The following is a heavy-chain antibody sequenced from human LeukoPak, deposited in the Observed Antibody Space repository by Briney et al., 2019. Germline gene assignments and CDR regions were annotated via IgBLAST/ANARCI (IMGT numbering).Heavy chain of an antibody. V-gene: IGHV4-39*07. CDR3: ARAHPTIFVDY. D-gene: IGHD3-3*01. CDR2: IYYSGST. CDR1: GGSISSSSYY. Sequence: SETLSLTCTVSGGSISSSSYYWGWIRQPPGTGLEWIGSIYYSGSTYYNPSLKSRVTISVDTSKNQFSLKLSSVTAADTAVYYCARAHPTIFVDYWGQGTLVTVSS. J-gene: IGHJ4*02.